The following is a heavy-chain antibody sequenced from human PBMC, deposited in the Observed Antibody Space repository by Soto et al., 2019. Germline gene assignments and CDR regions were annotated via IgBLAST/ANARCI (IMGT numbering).Heavy chain of an antibody. CDR1: GFTFSNAW. J-gene: IGHJ4*02. CDR3: TTGGELWPWFDY. CDR2: IKSKTDGGTT. Sequence: PGGFLRLSCAASGFTFSNAWMSWVRQAPGKGLEWVGRIKSKTDGGTTDYAAPVKGRFTISRDDSKNTLYLQMNSLKTEDTAVYYCTTGGELWPWFDYWGQGTLVTVSS. V-gene: IGHV3-15*01. D-gene: IGHD3-16*01.